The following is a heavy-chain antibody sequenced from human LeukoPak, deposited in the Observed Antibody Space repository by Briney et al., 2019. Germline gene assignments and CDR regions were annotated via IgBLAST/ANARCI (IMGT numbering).Heavy chain of an antibody. V-gene: IGHV1-2*02. J-gene: IGHJ5*02. CDR2: INPNSGGT. Sequence: GASVKVSCKASGYTFTGYCMHWVRQAPGQGLEWMGWINPNSGGTNYAQKFQGRVTMTRDTSISTAYMELSRLRSDDTAVYYCARGGVVPAAIPMDWFDPWGQGTLVTVSS. CDR3: ARGGVVPAAIPMDWFDP. CDR1: GYTFTGYC. D-gene: IGHD2-2*01.